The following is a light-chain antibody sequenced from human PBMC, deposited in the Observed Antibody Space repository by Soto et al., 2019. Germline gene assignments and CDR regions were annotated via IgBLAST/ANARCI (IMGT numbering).Light chain of an antibody. V-gene: IGLV1-44*01. CDR2: SNN. Sequence: QPVLTQPPSASGTPGQRVTISCSGSSSNIGSITVNWYQQLPGTAPKLLIYSNNQRPSGVPDRFSGSKSGTSASLAISGLQSEDEADYYCAAWDDSLNGLWVFGGGTKLTVL. CDR3: AAWDDSLNGLWV. CDR1: SSNIGSIT. J-gene: IGLJ3*02.